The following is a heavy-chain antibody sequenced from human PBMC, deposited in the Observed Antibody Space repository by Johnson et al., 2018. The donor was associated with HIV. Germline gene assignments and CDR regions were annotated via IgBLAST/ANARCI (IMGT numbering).Heavy chain of an antibody. J-gene: IGHJ3*01. V-gene: IGHV3-11*04. CDR3: AKARDATRQTDALDV. Sequence: QVQLVESGGGLVKPGGSLRLSCAASGFSISDYYMSWIRQAPGKGLEWISYIGRSGTTIYYADSVKGRFTISRDNTKNSLFLEMNSLRAEDTAVYYCAKARDATRQTDALDVWGQGTMVTVSS. CDR2: IGRSGTTI. CDR1: GFSISDYY.